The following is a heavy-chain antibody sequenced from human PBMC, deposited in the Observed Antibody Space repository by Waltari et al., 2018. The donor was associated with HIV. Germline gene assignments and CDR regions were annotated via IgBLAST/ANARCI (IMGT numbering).Heavy chain of an antibody. D-gene: IGHD1-26*01. CDR1: GFTFKITW. J-gene: IGHJ5*02. CDR2: MKRKSNGMTV. CDR3: TRKALSGSDDGS. V-gene: IGHV3-15*01. Sequence: EVQLVESGGGLVKLEGDIRLSCVGPGFTFKITWTNWVRQAPGKGVVWVWRMKRKSNGMTVDYGDPVRGRFAISRDGSQNTVFLQMNSLKTEDTAVYYCTRKALSGSDDGSWGQGALVTVSS.